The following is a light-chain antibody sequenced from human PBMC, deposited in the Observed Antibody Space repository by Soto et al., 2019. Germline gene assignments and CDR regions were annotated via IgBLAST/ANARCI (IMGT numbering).Light chain of an antibody. CDR2: DVR. J-gene: IGLJ1*01. CDR1: SSDVGYYNY. V-gene: IGLV2-14*03. Sequence: LTQPASVSGSPGQSITISCTGTSSDVGYYNYVSWYQQHPGKAPKLMIYDVRNRPSGVSNRFSGSKSGNTASLTISGLQAEDEADYYCSSYTSSSTYVFGTGTKVTVL. CDR3: SSYTSSSTYV.